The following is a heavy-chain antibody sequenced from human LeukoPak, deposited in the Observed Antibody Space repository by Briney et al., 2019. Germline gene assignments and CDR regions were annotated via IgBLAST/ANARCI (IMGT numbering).Heavy chain of an antibody. J-gene: IGHJ4*02. V-gene: IGHV5-51*01. CDR2: IYPGDSDT. Sequence: GESLKISCKGSGYSFPNYWIAWVRQMPGKGLEWMGIIYPGDSDTRYSPSFQGQVTISADKSISTAYLQWSSLKASDTAMYYCARPMVSTLDYWGQGTLVTVSS. CDR1: GYSFPNYW. CDR3: ARPMVSTLDY. D-gene: IGHD3-10*01.